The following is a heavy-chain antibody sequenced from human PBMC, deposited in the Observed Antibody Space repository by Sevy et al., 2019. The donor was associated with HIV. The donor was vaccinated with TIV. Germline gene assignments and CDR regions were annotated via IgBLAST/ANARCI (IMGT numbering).Heavy chain of an antibody. D-gene: IGHD2-15*01. J-gene: IGHJ3*02. CDR1: GYTFTSYY. CDR3: ARGQLGYCSGGSCYRDAFDI. Sequence: ASVKVSCKASGYTFTSYYMHWVRQAPGQGLEWMGIINPSGGSTSYAQKFQGRVTMTRDTSTSTVYMELSSLRSEDTAVYYCARGQLGYCSGGSCYRDAFDIWGQGTMVTGSS. CDR2: INPSGGST. V-gene: IGHV1-46*01.